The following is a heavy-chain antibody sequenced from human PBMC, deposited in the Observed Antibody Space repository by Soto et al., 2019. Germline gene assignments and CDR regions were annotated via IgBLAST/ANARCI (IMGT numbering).Heavy chain of an antibody. CDR2: MYKTGST. Sequence: PSETLSLTCTVSGGSISGYYWSWIRQPPGKGLEWIGYMYKTGSTVYSPSFKSRVTISVDTSKNQFSLKLSSVTAADTAVYYCARVATVTTWEDQWGQGTPVTVSS. V-gene: IGHV4-59*01. CDR1: GGSISGYY. CDR3: ARVATVTTWEDQ. D-gene: IGHD4-17*01. J-gene: IGHJ4*02.